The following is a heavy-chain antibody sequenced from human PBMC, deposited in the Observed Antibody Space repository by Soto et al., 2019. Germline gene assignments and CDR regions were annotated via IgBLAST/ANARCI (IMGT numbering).Heavy chain of an antibody. D-gene: IGHD3-3*01. Sequence: DVQLVESGGGLIQPGESLRLSCGAFGFTISGKKYVAWVRQAPGKGLEWVSALYDIDGSFYADSVKGRFTTSSDSSKTTVYLQMNDLRPDDTAIYYCAKAKGDDFWSASASAIDHWGQGTLVTVSS. CDR3: AKAKGDDFWSASASAIDH. J-gene: IGHJ4*02. V-gene: IGHV3-53*01. CDR1: GFTISGKKY. CDR2: LYDIDGS.